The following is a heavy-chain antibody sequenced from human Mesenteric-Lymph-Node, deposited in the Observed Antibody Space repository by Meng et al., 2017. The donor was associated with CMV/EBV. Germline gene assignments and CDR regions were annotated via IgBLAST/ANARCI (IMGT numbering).Heavy chain of an antibody. CDR1: GGTFSSYA. Sequence: SGGTFSSYAISWVRQAPGQGLEWMGGCSPIFGTASYAQKFQGRVTITADESTSTAYMELSSLRSEDTAVYYCAREGGSGSSGNWFDPWGQGTLVTVSS. CDR3: AREGGSGSSGNWFDP. V-gene: IGHV1-69*01. D-gene: IGHD3-10*01. CDR2: CSPIFGTA. J-gene: IGHJ5*02.